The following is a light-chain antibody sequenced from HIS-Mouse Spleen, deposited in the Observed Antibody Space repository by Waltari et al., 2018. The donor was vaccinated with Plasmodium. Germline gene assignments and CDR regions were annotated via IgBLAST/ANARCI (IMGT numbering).Light chain of an antibody. J-gene: IGKJ5*01. V-gene: IGKV1-13*02. CDR1: RGISSA. CDR2: DAS. CDR3: QQFNSYPPP. Sequence: RLTSPPSSLSASVGARSPFTCRASRGISSALACYQQKPGKAPKLLIYDASSLESGVPSRFSGSGSGTDFTLTISSLQPEDFATYYCQQFNSYPPPFGQGTRLEIK.